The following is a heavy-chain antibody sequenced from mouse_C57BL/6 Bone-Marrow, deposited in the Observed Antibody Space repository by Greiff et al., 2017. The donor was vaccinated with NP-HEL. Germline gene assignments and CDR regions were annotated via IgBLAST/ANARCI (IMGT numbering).Heavy chain of an antibody. J-gene: IGHJ2*01. D-gene: IGHD1-1*01. CDR2: IDPSDSYT. Sequence: QVQLQQPGAELVRPGTSVKLSCKASGYTFTSYWMHWVKQRPGQGLEWIGVIDPSDSYTNYNQKFKGKATLTVDTSSSTAYMQLSSLTSEDSAVYYCAIYYGSSEGYWGQGTTLTVSS. CDR3: AIYYGSSEGY. CDR1: GYTFTSYW. V-gene: IGHV1-59*01.